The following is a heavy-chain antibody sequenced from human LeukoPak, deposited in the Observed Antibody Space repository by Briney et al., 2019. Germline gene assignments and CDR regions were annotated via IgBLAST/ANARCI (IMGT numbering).Heavy chain of an antibody. Sequence: AASVKVSCKASGYTFTGFYMHWVRQAPGQGLEWMGWINPNSGGTNYVQKFQGRVTMTRDTSISTAYMELSRLRSDDTAVYYCARGAVTVWSDAFDIWGQGTMVTVSS. J-gene: IGHJ3*02. V-gene: IGHV1-2*02. CDR1: GYTFTGFY. CDR3: ARGAVTVWSDAFDI. D-gene: IGHD4-17*01. CDR2: INPNSGGT.